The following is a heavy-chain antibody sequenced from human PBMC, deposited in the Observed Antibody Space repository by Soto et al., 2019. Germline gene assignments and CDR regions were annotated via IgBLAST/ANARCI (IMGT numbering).Heavy chain of an antibody. CDR3: ARDWELRRMDV. Sequence: LSLTCTVSGGSVSIGDYSWTWIRQPPGKGLEWIGYIFYTGNTNYSPSLKSRVTMSVDRSRNQFSLRLSSVTAADTAVYYCARDWELRRMDVWGQGTTVTVSS. V-gene: IGHV4-61*08. CDR1: GGSVSIGDYS. J-gene: IGHJ6*02. CDR2: IFYTGNT. D-gene: IGHD1-7*01.